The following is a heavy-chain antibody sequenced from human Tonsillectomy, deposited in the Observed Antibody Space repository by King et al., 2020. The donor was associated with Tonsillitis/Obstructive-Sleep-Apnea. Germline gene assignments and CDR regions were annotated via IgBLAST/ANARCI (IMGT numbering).Heavy chain of an antibody. CDR1: GFTFSGSA. D-gene: IGHD3-16*01. CDR2: IRSKANNYAT. V-gene: IGHV3-73*01. J-gene: IGHJ6*02. Sequence: VQLVESGGGLVQPGGSLKLSCAASGFTFSGSAMHWVRQASGKGLEWVGRIRSKANNYATAYAASVKGRFTISRNDSKNTAYLQMNSLKTEDTAVYYCTSNAGGAVTGYGMDVWGQGTTVTVSS. CDR3: TSNAGGAVTGYGMDV.